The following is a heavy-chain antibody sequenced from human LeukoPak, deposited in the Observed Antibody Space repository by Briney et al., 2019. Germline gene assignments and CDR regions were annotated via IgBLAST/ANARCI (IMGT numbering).Heavy chain of an antibody. Sequence: GAPVKVSCKVSGYSFTSYGMSWVRQAPGQGLEWMGWMNPNSGGTKYAQKFQGRVTMTRDTSISTAYMELSRLRSDDTAMYYCARDKLGLGELSLYDQWGQGTLVTVFS. V-gene: IGHV1-2*02. CDR3: ARDKLGLGELSLYDQ. D-gene: IGHD3-16*02. CDR1: GYSFTSYG. J-gene: IGHJ5*02. CDR2: MNPNSGGT.